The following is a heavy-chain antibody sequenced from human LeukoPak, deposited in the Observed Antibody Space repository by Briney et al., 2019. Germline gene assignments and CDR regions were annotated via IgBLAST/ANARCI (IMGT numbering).Heavy chain of an antibody. CDR2: ISSSSSTI. CDR3: ARVLHKRNYDSSDYYGS. V-gene: IGHV3-48*01. J-gene: IGHJ5*02. CDR1: GFTFSSYS. Sequence: GGSLRLSCAASGFTFSSYSMNWVRQAPGKGLEWISYISSSSSTIYYADSVKGRFTISRDNAKNSLYLQLNSLRAEDTAVYYCARVLHKRNYDSSDYYGSWGQGTLVTVSS. D-gene: IGHD3-22*01.